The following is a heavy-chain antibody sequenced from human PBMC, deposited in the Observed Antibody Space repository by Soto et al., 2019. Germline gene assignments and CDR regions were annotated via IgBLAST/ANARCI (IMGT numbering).Heavy chain of an antibody. CDR2: ISSSSIYI. Sequence: PGGSLRLSCAASGFTFSSYSINWVRQAPWKGLEWVSSISSSSIYIYYADSVKGRFTISRDNAKKSLYLQMNSLRAEDTGVYYCARAGYYSSSSFDYWGQGTLVTVSS. CDR3: ARAGYYSSSSFDY. V-gene: IGHV3-21*01. CDR1: GFTFSSYS. J-gene: IGHJ4*02. D-gene: IGHD6-6*01.